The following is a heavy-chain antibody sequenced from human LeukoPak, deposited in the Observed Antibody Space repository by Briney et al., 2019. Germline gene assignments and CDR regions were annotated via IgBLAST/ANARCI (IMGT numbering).Heavy chain of an antibody. Sequence: ASETLSLTCTVSGGSISDAAYYWSWIRQHPGEGLEWIGYVFYSGSTSYNPSLKSRVTISVDTSKNQLSLKLTSVTAADTAVYYCASLVTVADYYFDYWGQGTLVTVSS. V-gene: IGHV4-31*03. J-gene: IGHJ4*02. D-gene: IGHD2-15*01. CDR1: GGSISDAAYY. CDR2: VFYSGST. CDR3: ASLVTVADYYFDY.